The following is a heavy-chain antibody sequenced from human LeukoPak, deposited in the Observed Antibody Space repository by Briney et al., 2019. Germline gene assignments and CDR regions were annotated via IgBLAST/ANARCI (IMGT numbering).Heavy chain of an antibody. Sequence: PGGSLRLSCAASGFTFSSYAMSWVRQAPGKGLEWVSAISGSGGSTYYADSVKGRFTISRDNSKNTLYLQMNSLRAEDTAVYYCAKDTGRVITRKYYFDCWGQGTLVTVSS. CDR3: AKDTGRVITRKYYFDC. D-gene: IGHD3-22*01. V-gene: IGHV3-23*01. CDR2: ISGSGGST. J-gene: IGHJ4*02. CDR1: GFTFSSYA.